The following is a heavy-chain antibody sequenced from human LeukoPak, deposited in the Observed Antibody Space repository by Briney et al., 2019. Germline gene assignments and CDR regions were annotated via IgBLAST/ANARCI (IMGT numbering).Heavy chain of an antibody. V-gene: IGHV1-8*01. CDR1: GYTFTSYD. CDR3: ARGYCSGGSCYLYYFDY. CDR2: MNPNSGNT. Sequence: ASVKVSCKASGYTFTSYDINWVRQATGQGLEWIGWMNPNSGNTGYAQKFQGRVTMTRNTSISTAYMELSSLRSEDTAVYYCARGYCSGGSCYLYYFDYWGQGTLVTVSS. D-gene: IGHD2-15*01. J-gene: IGHJ4*02.